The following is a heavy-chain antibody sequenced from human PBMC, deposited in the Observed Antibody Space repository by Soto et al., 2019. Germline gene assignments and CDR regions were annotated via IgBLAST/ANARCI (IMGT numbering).Heavy chain of an antibody. Sequence: PSETLSLTCTVSAGSISGSNHYWGCIRQPPGKGLEWIGTIYYSGSTYYHPSLKSRVTMSVDTSKNRFSLRLSSVTAADTAMYYCARHLTIGSYYFYMDVWGKGTTVTVSS. J-gene: IGHJ6*03. D-gene: IGHD4-17*01. V-gene: IGHV4-39*01. CDR2: IYYSGST. CDR3: ARHLTIGSYYFYMDV. CDR1: AGSISGSNHY.